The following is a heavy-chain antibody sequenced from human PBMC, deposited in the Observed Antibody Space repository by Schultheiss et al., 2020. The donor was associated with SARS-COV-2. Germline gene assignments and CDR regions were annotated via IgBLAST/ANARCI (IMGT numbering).Heavy chain of an antibody. V-gene: IGHV3-30*01. CDR1: GFTFSSYA. CDR3: TVSMDV. Sequence: GESLKISCAASGFTFSSYAMHWVRQAPGKGLEWVAVISYDGSNKYYADSVKGRFTISRDNSKNTLYLQMNSLRAEDTAVYYCTVSMDVWGQGTTVTVSS. J-gene: IGHJ6*02. CDR2: ISYDGSNK.